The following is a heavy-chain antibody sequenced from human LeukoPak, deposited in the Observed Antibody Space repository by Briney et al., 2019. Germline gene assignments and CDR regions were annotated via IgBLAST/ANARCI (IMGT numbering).Heavy chain of an antibody. D-gene: IGHD3-16*01. J-gene: IGHJ6*02. CDR1: GFTFSSYW. V-gene: IGHV3-7*01. CDR3: AREGVWRYYGMDV. Sequence: PGGSLRLSCAASGFTFSSYWMSWVRQAPGKGLEWVANIKQDGSEKYYVDSVKGRFTISRDNAKNSLYLQMNSLRAEDTAVCYCAREGVWRYYGMDVWGQGTTVTVSS. CDR2: IKQDGSEK.